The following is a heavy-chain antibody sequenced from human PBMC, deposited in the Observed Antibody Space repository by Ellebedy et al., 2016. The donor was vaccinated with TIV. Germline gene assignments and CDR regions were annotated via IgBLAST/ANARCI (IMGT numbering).Heavy chain of an antibody. Sequence: AASVKVSCKASGGTFSSYAISWVRQAPGQGLEWMGWIIPIFGTANYAQKFQGRVTITADESTSTAYMELSSLRSEDTAVYYCARGPMVRGVNGMDVWGQGTTVTVSS. CDR1: GGTFSSYA. CDR3: ARGPMVRGVNGMDV. J-gene: IGHJ6*02. V-gene: IGHV1-69*13. CDR2: IIPIFGTA. D-gene: IGHD3-10*01.